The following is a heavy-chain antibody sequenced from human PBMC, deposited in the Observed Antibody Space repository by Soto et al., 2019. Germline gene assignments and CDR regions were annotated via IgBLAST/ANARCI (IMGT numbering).Heavy chain of an antibody. J-gene: IGHJ4*02. D-gene: IGHD6-19*01. CDR2: IYYSVST. CDR1: GGSISSYY. V-gene: IGHV4-59*01. CDR3: ARAGGEQWLEYFDY. Sequence: SETLSLTCTASGGSISSYYWSWIRQPPGKGLEWIGYIYYSVSTNYNPSLKSRVTISVDTSKNQFSLKLSSVTAADTAVYYCARAGGEQWLEYFDYWGQGTLVTVSS.